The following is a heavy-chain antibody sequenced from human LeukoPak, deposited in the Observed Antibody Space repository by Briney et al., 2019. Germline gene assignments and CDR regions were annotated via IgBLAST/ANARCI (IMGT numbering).Heavy chain of an antibody. CDR1: GFTFTDYS. V-gene: IGHV3-21*01. Sequence: GGSLRLSCAASGFTFTDYSMNWVRQAPGKGLEWVSSVSSSSSYIYYADSVKGRFTISRDNVENSLYLQMNSLRAEDTAVYYCARARSVYYYMDVWGKGTTVTVSS. J-gene: IGHJ6*03. CDR2: VSSSSSYI. CDR3: ARARSVYYYMDV. D-gene: IGHD2-15*01.